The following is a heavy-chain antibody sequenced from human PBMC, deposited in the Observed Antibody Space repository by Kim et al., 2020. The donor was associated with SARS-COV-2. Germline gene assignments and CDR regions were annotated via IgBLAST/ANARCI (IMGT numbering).Heavy chain of an antibody. CDR1: GYTFTSYD. Sequence: ASVKVSCKASGYTFTSYDINWVRQATGQGLEWMGWMNPNSGNTGYAQKFQGRVTMTRNTSISTAYMELSSLRSEDTAVYYCARGFGRFGETLQIWFDPWGQGTLVTVSS. V-gene: IGHV1-8*01. J-gene: IGHJ5*02. CDR2: MNPNSGNT. D-gene: IGHD3-10*01. CDR3: ARGFGRFGETLQIWFDP.